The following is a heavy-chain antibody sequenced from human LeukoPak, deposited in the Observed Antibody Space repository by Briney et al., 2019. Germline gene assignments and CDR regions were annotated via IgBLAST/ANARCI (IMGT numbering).Heavy chain of an antibody. D-gene: IGHD1-26*01. CDR2: MNPNSGNT. J-gene: IGHJ3*02. CDR1: GYTFTSYD. CDR3: ASSYSGSYRGAFDI. Sequence: ASVKVSCKASGYTFTSYDINWVRQATGQGLEWMGWMNPNSGNTSYAQKFQGRVTMTRDTSTSTVYMELSSLRSEDTAVYYCASSYSGSYRGAFDIWGQGTMVTVSS. V-gene: IGHV1-8*01.